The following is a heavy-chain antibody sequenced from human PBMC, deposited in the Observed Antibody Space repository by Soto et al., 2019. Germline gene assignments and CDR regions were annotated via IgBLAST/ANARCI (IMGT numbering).Heavy chain of an antibody. CDR3: ARVGGIRSNSSWGSLYYYGMDV. CDR1: GGSFSGYY. Sequence: SDTLSLSCAVYGGSFSGYYWSWIRQPPGKGLERIGEINHSGSTNYNPSLKSRVSISVDTSKNQFSLKLSSVTAADTAVYYCARVGGIRSNSSWGSLYYYGMDVWGQATSAPASS. CDR2: INHSGST. J-gene: IGHJ6*02. V-gene: IGHV4-34*01. D-gene: IGHD6-13*01.